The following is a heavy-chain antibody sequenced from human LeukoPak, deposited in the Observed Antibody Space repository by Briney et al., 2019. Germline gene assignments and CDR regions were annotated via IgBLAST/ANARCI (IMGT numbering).Heavy chain of an antibody. Sequence: GGSLRLSYAASGFTFSSYSMNWVRQAPGKGLEWVSSISSSGTYIYYADSVKGRFTISRDNAKNSLYLQMNSLRAEDTAVYYCARDRGSYRPIDYWGQGTLVTVSS. V-gene: IGHV3-21*01. J-gene: IGHJ4*02. CDR1: GFTFSSYS. CDR3: ARDRGSYRPIDY. CDR2: ISSSGTYI. D-gene: IGHD1-26*01.